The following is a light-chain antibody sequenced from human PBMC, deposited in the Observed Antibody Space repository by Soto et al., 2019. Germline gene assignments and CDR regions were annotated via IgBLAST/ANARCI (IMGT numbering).Light chain of an antibody. CDR3: QHYNSYSEA. J-gene: IGKJ1*01. Sequence: DIQMTQSPSTLSRSVGDRVTITCRASQTIGSWLAWYQQKPGKAPKLLIYKASTLKSGVPSRFSGSGSGTEFTLTISSLQPDDFATYYCQHYNSYSEAFGQGTKVDNK. V-gene: IGKV1-5*03. CDR2: KAS. CDR1: QTIGSW.